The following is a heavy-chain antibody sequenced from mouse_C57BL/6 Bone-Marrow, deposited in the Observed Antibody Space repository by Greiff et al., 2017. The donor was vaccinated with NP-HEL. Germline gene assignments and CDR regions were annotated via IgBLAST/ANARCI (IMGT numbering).Heavy chain of an antibody. CDR3: ARPDGYPFAY. Sequence: VQLQQSGPELVKPGASVKISCKASGYAFSSSWMNWVKQRPGKGLEWIGRIYPGDGDTNYNGKFKGKATLTADKSSSTAYMQLSSLTSEDSAVYICARPDGYPFAYWGQGTLVTVSA. J-gene: IGHJ3*01. CDR1: GYAFSSSW. CDR2: IYPGDGDT. V-gene: IGHV1-82*01. D-gene: IGHD2-3*01.